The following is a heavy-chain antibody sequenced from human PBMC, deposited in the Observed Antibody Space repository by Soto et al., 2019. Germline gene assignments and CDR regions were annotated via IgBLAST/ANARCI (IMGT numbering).Heavy chain of an antibody. J-gene: IGHJ4*02. V-gene: IGHV3-23*01. CDR3: AKEGSSSLYYFDY. Sequence: PGGSLRLSCAASGFTFSNAWINWVRQAPGKGLEWVSTISGSGGSTYYADSVKGRFTISRDNSKNTLYLQMNSLRGEDTAVYYCAKEGSSSLYYFDYWGQGTLVTVSS. CDR2: ISGSGGST. CDR1: GFTFSNAW. D-gene: IGHD6-6*01.